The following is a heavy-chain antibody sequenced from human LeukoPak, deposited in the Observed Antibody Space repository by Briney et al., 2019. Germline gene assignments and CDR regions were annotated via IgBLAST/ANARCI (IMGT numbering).Heavy chain of an antibody. J-gene: IGHJ6*02. Sequence: PVGSLRLSCAASGFTVSSNYMSWVRQAPGKGLEWGSVIYSGGSTYYADSVKGRFTFSRHKSKNTLSLQMNSLRAEDTAVYYCAGGQLLPGVGYYGMDVWGQGTTVTVSS. D-gene: IGHD2-2*01. CDR3: AGGQLLPGVGYYGMDV. V-gene: IGHV3-53*04. CDR1: GFTVSSNY. CDR2: IYSGGST.